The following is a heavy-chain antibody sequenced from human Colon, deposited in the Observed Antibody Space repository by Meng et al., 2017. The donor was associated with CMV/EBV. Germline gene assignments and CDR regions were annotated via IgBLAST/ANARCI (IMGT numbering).Heavy chain of an antibody. CDR2: IAAITSSSDYI. CDR3: ARGRFFDH. J-gene: IGHJ4*02. CDR1: GFTFSRYW. V-gene: IGHV3-21*01. D-gene: IGHD5-24*01. Sequence: GGSLRLSCAASGFTFSRYWMSWVRQAPGKGLEWVSSIAAITSSSDYISYGDSVKGRFTISRDNAKSSLFLQLDSLRADDTAVYYCARGRFFDHWGQGTLVTVSS.